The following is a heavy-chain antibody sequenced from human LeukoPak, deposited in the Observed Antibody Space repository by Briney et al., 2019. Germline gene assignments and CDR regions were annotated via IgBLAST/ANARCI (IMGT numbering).Heavy chain of an antibody. CDR3: ARDGVVPGNPDY. Sequence: PSQTLSLTCTVSGGSISSGSYYWSWIRQPAGKGLEWIGRIYTSGSTNYNPSLKSRVTISVDTSKNQFSLKLSSVTAADTAVYYCARDGVVPGNPDYWGQGTLVTVSS. CDR1: GGSISSGSYY. J-gene: IGHJ4*02. CDR2: IYTSGST. D-gene: IGHD2-2*01. V-gene: IGHV4-61*02.